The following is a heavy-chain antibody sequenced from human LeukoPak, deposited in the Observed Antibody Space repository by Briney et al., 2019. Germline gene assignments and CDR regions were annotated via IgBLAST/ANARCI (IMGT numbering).Heavy chain of an antibody. J-gene: IGHJ5*02. CDR1: GFTFSSYR. D-gene: IGHD2-21*02. CDR2: IYTGGNT. V-gene: IGHV3-66*01. CDR3: VRGLICSRSWFDH. Sequence: GGSLTLSCAPSGFTFSSYRMNWLRQAPGKGLECLSVIYTGGNTYYPDSVRGRFTIYRGDSKNTLYLQRNSLRAEDTAVYYCVRGLICSRSWFDHWGQGTLVTVSS.